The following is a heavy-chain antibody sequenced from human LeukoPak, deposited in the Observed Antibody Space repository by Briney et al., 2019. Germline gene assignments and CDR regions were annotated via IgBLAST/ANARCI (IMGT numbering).Heavy chain of an antibody. CDR3: ARGGYYDSSGPWFDP. V-gene: IGHV4-34*01. J-gene: IGHJ5*02. D-gene: IGHD3-22*01. Sequence: SETLSLTCAVYGGSFSGYYWSWIRQPPGKGLECIGEINHSGSTNYNPSLKSRVTISVDTSKNQFSLKLSSVTAADTAVYYCARGGYYDSSGPWFDPWGQGTLVTVSS. CDR2: INHSGST. CDR1: GGSFSGYY.